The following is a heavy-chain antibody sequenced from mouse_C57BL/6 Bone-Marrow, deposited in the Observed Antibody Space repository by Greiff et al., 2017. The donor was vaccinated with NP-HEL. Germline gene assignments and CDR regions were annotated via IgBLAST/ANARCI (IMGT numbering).Heavy chain of an antibody. CDR1: GYTFTSYW. CDR3: ARSYYDYDEFAY. J-gene: IGHJ3*01. D-gene: IGHD2-4*01. CDR2: IDPNSGGT. V-gene: IGHV1-72*01. Sequence: QVQLQQPGAELVKPGASVKLSCKASGYTFTSYWMHWVKQRPGRGLEWIGRIDPNSGGTKYNEKFKSKATLTVDKPSSPAYMQLSSLTSEDSAVYYCARSYYDYDEFAYWGQGTLVTVSA.